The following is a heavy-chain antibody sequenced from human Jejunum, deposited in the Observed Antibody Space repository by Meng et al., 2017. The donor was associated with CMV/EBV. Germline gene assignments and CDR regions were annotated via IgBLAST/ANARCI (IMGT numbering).Heavy chain of an antibody. J-gene: IGHJ4*02. V-gene: IGHV3-30-3*02. Sequence: SCAASGFTFSSYPMHWVRQTPGKGLAWVAIISYDGSNNYFADSVKGRFTISRDNSKNTLYLQMNSLRAEDTAVYYCAKKYSGSFDYWGQGTLVTVSS. CDR1: GFTFSSYP. D-gene: IGHD1-26*01. CDR3: AKKYSGSFDY. CDR2: ISYDGSNN.